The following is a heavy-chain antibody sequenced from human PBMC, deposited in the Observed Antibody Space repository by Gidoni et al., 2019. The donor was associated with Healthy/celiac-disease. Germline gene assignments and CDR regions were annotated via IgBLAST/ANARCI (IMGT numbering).Heavy chain of an antibody. J-gene: IGHJ5*02. V-gene: IGHV2-5*02. CDR1: GFSLSPSGVG. D-gene: IGHD6-19*01. Sequence: QITLKESGPTLVKPTQTLTLTCTFSGFSLSPSGVGVGWIRQPPGKALEWLALIYWDDDKRYSPSLKSRLTITKETSKNQVVLTMTNMDPVDTATYYCAHSDDGYSSGWFDPWGQGTLVTGSS. CDR2: IYWDDDK. CDR3: AHSDDGYSSGWFDP.